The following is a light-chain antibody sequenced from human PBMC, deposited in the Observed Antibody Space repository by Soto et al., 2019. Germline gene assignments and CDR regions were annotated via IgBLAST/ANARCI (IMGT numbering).Light chain of an antibody. CDR2: SNN. Sequence: QSVLTQPPSASGTPGQRVTISCSGGTSNIAVNTVNWYQQLPSTAPKLLIYSNNQRPPGVPDRFSGSKSGTSASLAISGLQSEDEADYYCAAWDDSENGPIFGGGTKLTVL. V-gene: IGLV1-44*01. CDR3: AAWDDSENGPI. J-gene: IGLJ2*01. CDR1: TSNIAVNT.